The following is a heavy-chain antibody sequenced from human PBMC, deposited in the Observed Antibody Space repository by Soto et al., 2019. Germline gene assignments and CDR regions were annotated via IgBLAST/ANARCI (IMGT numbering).Heavy chain of an antibody. CDR2: IYYSGST. D-gene: IGHD3-22*01. J-gene: IGHJ4*02. CDR1: GGSISSSSYY. CDR3: ARRSAKDSSGYYPYFDY. Sequence: SETLSLTCTVSGGSISSSSYYWGWIRQPPGKGLEWIGSIYYSGSTYYNPSLKSRVTISVDTSKNQFSLKLSSVTAADTAVYNCARRSAKDSSGYYPYFDYWGQGTLVTVSS. V-gene: IGHV4-39*01.